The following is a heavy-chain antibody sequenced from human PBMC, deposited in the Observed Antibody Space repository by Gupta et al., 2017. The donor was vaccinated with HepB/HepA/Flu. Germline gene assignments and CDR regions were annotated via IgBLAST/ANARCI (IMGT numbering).Heavy chain of an antibody. CDR3: ARVMGSIDY. D-gene: IGHD2-8*01. CDR1: GYTFTSYD. J-gene: IGHJ4*02. V-gene: IGHV1-8*01. CDR2: MTPNGGNT. Sequence: QVQLVQSGAEVKTPGASVKVSCKTSGYTFTSYDVNWVRQATGQGLEWMGWMTPNGGNTGYAQKFQCRVTITRDTSISTAYMELSSLRSEDTAVYYCARVMGSIDYWGQGTLVTVSA.